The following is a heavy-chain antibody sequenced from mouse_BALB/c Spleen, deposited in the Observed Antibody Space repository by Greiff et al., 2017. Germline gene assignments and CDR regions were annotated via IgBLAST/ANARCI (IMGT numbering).Heavy chain of an antibody. Sequence: VQRVESGPGLVAPSQSLSITCTVSGFSLTSYGVHWVRQPPGKGLEWLGVIWAGGSTNYNSALMSRLSISKDNSKSQVFLKMNSLQTDDTAMYYCARDEVYYGSSYETWFAYWGQGTLVTVSA. V-gene: IGHV2-9*02. D-gene: IGHD1-1*01. J-gene: IGHJ3*01. CDR3: ARDEVYYGSSYETWFAY. CDR2: IWAGGST. CDR1: GFSLTSYG.